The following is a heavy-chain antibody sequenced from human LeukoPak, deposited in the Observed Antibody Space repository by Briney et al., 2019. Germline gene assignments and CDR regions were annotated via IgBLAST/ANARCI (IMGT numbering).Heavy chain of an antibody. CDR3: AKGPRVFGGVIGSGGYYFDY. V-gene: IGHV3-23*01. D-gene: IGHD3-16*02. CDR2: ISGSGGST. J-gene: IGHJ4*02. CDR1: GFTFSSFG. Sequence: GGSLRLSCAVSGFTFSSFGMNWVRQAPGKGLEWVSAISGSGGSTYYADSVKGRFTISRDNSKNTVYLEMNSLRAEDTAVYYCAKGPRVFGGVIGSGGYYFDYWGQGTLVTVSS.